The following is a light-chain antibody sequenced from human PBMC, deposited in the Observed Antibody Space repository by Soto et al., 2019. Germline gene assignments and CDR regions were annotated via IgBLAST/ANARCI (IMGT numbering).Light chain of an antibody. Sequence: EIVMTQSPATLSVSPGERATLSCRASQSVSSSLAWYQHKPGQALRLLIHGASTRATGIPARFSGSGSGTQFTLTISSLQSEDFPVYYCQQYNDWPLTFGQGTKVEIK. J-gene: IGKJ1*01. CDR2: GAS. CDR3: QQYNDWPLT. V-gene: IGKV3D-15*01. CDR1: QSVSSS.